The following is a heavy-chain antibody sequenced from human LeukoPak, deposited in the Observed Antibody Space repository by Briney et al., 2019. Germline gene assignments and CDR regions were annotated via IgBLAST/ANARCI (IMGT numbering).Heavy chain of an antibody. Sequence: ASVKVSCKASGYTFTSYYMHWVRQAPGQGLEWMGIINPSGGSTSYAQKFQGRVTMTRDTPTSTVYMELSSLRSEDTAVYYCASIIIIGFGFDPWGQGTLVTVSS. J-gene: IGHJ5*02. V-gene: IGHV1-46*01. CDR2: INPSGGST. D-gene: IGHD3-10*01. CDR1: GYTFTSYY. CDR3: ASIIIIGFGFDP.